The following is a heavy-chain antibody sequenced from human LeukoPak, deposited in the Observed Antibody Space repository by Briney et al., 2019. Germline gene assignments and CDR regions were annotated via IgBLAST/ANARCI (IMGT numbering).Heavy chain of an antibody. CDR3: ARGSNFYGSGSYYGY. Sequence: SETLSLTCAVYGGSFSGYYWSWIRQPPGKGLEWIREINHSGSTNYNPSLKSRVTISVDTSKNQFSLKLSSVTAADTAVYYCARGSNFYGSGSYYGYWGQGTLVTVSS. CDR1: GGSFSGYY. CDR2: INHSGST. J-gene: IGHJ4*02. D-gene: IGHD3-10*01. V-gene: IGHV4-34*01.